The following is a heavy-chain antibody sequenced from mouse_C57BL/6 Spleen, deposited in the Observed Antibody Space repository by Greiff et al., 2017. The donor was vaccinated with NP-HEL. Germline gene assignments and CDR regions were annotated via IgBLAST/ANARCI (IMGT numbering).Heavy chain of an antibody. CDR2: INPNNGGT. J-gene: IGHJ3*01. Sequence: DVKLQESGPELVKPGASVKIPCKASGYTFTDYNMDWVKQSHGKSLEWIGDINPNNGGTIYNQKFKGKATLTVDKSSSTAYMELRSLTSEDTAVYYCARAHDGYYSAYWGQGTLVTVSA. CDR1: GYTFTDYN. D-gene: IGHD2-3*01. V-gene: IGHV1-18*01. CDR3: ARAHDGYYSAY.